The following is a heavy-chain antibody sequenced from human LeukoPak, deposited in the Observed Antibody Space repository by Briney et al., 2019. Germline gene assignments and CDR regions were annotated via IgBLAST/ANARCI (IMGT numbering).Heavy chain of an antibody. V-gene: IGHV4-4*07. D-gene: IGHD6-19*01. J-gene: IGHJ6*02. CDR3: AREILSSGWSYYYYYGMDV. CDR2: IYTSGST. CDR1: GGSISSYY. Sequence: SETLSLTCTVSGGSISSYYWSWIRQPAGKGVEWIGRIYTSGSTNYNPSLKSRVTMSVDTSKNQFSLKLSSVTAADTAVYYCAREILSSGWSYYYYYGMDVWGQGTTVTVSS.